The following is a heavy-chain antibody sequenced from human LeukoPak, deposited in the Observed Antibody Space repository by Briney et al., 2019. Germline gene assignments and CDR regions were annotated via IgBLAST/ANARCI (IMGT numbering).Heavy chain of an antibody. CDR3: ARATYDFWSGYPYYFDY. Sequence: SETLSLTCAVSGGSISSGGYSWSWIRQPPGKGLEWIGYIYHSGSTYYNPSLKSRVTISVDRSKNQFSLKLSSVTAADTAAYYCARATYDFWSGYPYYFDYWGQGTLVTVSS. J-gene: IGHJ4*02. V-gene: IGHV4-30-2*01. CDR1: GGSISSGGYS. D-gene: IGHD3-3*01. CDR2: IYHSGST.